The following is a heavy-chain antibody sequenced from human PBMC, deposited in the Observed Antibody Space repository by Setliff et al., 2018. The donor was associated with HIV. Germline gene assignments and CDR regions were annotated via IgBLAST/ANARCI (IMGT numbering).Heavy chain of an antibody. CDR3: ARGRRFGSIAVAGRTFDY. CDR2: IYYSGST. CDR1: GGSISSSSYY. V-gene: IGHV4-39*07. J-gene: IGHJ4*02. Sequence: PSETLSLTCTVSGGSISSSSYYWGWIRQPPGKGLEWIGSIYYSGSTYYNPSLKSRVTISVDTSKNQFSLKLSSVTAADTAVYYCARGRRFGSIAVAGRTFDYWGQGTLVTVSS. D-gene: IGHD6-19*01.